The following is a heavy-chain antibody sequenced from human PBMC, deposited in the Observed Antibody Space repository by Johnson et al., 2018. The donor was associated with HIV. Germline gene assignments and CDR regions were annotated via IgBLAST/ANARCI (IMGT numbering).Heavy chain of an antibody. CDR1: GFTFDDYG. J-gene: IGHJ3*02. V-gene: IGHV3-20*04. D-gene: IGHD6-13*01. CDR2: IDWNGGSS. Sequence: VQLLESGGGLIQPGGSLRLSCAASGFTFDDYGMTWVRQAPGKGLAWVSGIDWNGGSSGYADSVKGRSSLSRDNGKNSLYLQMNSLRAEDTAVYYCAKDGAAAGTVGADAFDIWGQGTMVTVSS. CDR3: AKDGAAAGTVGADAFDI.